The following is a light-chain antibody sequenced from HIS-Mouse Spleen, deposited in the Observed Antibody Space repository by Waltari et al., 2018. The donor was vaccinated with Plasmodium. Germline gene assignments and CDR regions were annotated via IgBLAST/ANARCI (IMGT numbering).Light chain of an antibody. CDR1: QSVSSN. J-gene: IGKJ3*01. V-gene: IGKV3-15*01. CDR3: QQYNNWSFT. CDR2: GAS. Sequence: EIVMTQSPATLSVSPGERAPLSCRASQSVSSNLAWYQQKPGKAPRLLIYGASTMATGIPARFSGSGSGTEFTLTISSLQSEDFAVYYCQQYNNWSFTFGPGTKVDIK.